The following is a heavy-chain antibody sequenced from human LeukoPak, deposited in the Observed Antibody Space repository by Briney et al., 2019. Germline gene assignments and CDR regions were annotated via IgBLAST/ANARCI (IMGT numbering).Heavy chain of an antibody. CDR3: ARGYDSSGYYYDHFDY. J-gene: IGHJ4*02. D-gene: IGHD3-22*01. V-gene: IGHV4-31*03. CDR1: GGSISRGGYY. CDR2: IYYSGST. Sequence: PSETLSLTCTVSGGSISRGGYYWSWIRQHPGKGLEWIGYIYYSGSTYYNPSLKSRVTISVDTSKNQFFLKLSSVTAADTAVYYCARGYDSSGYYYDHFDYWGQGTLVTVSS.